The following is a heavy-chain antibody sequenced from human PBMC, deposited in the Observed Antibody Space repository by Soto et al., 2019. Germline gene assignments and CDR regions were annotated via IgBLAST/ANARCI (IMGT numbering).Heavy chain of an antibody. CDR3: ARTYGPDAFDI. CDR2: INPNSGGT. V-gene: IGHV1-2*04. CDR1: GYTFTGYY. Sequence: GASVKVSCKASGYTFTGYYMHWVRQAPGQGLEWMGWINPNSGGTNYAQKFQGWVTMTRDTSITTAYMELSRLRSDDTAVYYCARTYGPDAFDIWGQGTMVTVSS. D-gene: IGHD2-8*01. J-gene: IGHJ3*02.